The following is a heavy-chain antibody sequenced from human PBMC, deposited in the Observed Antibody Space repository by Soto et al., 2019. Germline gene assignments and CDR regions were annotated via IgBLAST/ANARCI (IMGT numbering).Heavy chain of an antibody. CDR3: VIDASGRYSPGSSDF. CDR1: GFSFSNYA. Sequence: GGSLRLSCAASGFSFSNYAMNWVRQAPGKGLEWVSVISGSGGSASYADSVQGRFTISRDNSNNTLYLQMNSLRAEDTAIYSCVIDASGRYSPGSSDFRGRGTMGSGS. J-gene: IGHJ3*01. CDR2: ISGSGGSA. V-gene: IGHV3-23*01. D-gene: IGHD6-19*01.